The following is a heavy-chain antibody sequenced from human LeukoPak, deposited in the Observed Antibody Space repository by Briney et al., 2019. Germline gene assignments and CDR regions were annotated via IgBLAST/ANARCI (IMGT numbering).Heavy chain of an antibody. V-gene: IGHV3-33*08. CDR2: IWYDGSNK. CDR1: GFTFTSYT. D-gene: IGHD1-26*01. CDR3: ATNSGSPGGY. Sequence: GGSLRLSCTASGFTFTSYTIHWVRQAPGKGLEWVAVIWYDGSNKYYADSVRGRFTISRDNSKNTLYLQMNSLRVEDTAMYYCATNSGSPGGYWGQGTLVTVSS. J-gene: IGHJ4*02.